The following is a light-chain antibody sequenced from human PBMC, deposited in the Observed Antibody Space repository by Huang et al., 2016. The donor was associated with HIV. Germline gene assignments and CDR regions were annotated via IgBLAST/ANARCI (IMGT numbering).Light chain of an antibody. Sequence: AVHFTQSPSSLSASVGDTVIISFRDSQDIGTSLAWCQHKTGKAPKLLFSGASILQAGVPARFSGDSAGTYFTPFINDLQTEDFATYYCQQLHSYPITFGQGTRLDIK. CDR3: QQLHSYPIT. J-gene: IGKJ5*01. CDR2: GAS. CDR1: QDIGTS. V-gene: IGKV1-13*02.